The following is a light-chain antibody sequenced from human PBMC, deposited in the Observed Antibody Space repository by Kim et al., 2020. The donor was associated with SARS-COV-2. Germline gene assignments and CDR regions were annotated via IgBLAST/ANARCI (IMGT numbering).Light chain of an antibody. CDR1: NIESKI. CDR2: NDR. CDR3: QVWDNTSDQYV. J-gene: IGLJ1*01. Sequence: SYELTQPPSVSVAPGKTARITCGGDNIESKILHWYQQRPGQAPVMVIYNDRDRPSGIPERFSGSNSGNSATLTIRRVEAGDEADYYCQVWDNTSDQYVFGIGTKVTVL. V-gene: IGLV3-21*04.